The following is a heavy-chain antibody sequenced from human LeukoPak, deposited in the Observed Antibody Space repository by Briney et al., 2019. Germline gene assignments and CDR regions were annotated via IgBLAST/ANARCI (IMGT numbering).Heavy chain of an antibody. CDR2: IYSGGST. J-gene: IGHJ4*02. CDR3: ARGRGYSYGYGY. Sequence: GGSLRLSCAASGFTFSSYAMSWVRQAPGKGLEWVSVIYSGGSTYYADSVKGRFTISRDNSKNTLYLQMNSLRAEDTAVYYCARGRGYSYGYGYWGQGTLVTVSS. V-gene: IGHV3-53*01. CDR1: GFTFSSYA. D-gene: IGHD5-18*01.